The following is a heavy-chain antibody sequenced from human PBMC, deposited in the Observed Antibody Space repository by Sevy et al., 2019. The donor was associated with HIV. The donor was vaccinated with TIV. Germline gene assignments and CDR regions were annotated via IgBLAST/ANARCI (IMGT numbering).Heavy chain of an antibody. Sequence: GGSLRLSCGVSGFPFSRHAMHWVRQAPGKGLERVAVISYDGRNQDYADSVKGRFTISRDNPMNTLHLQMNSLRVEDTALYFCAGEGGPRQIDVWGQGTTVTVSS. CDR1: GFPFSRHA. CDR2: ISYDGRNQ. CDR3: AGEGGPRQIDV. J-gene: IGHJ6*02. V-gene: IGHV3-30-3*01. D-gene: IGHD3-16*01.